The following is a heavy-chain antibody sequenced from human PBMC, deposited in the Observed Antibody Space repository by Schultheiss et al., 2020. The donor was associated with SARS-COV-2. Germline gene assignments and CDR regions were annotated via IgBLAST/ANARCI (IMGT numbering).Heavy chain of an antibody. CDR1: GGSISSYY. CDR2: IYTSGST. D-gene: IGHD6-13*01. CDR3: AREGGIAAAGREDYYYYMDV. J-gene: IGHJ6*03. V-gene: IGHV4-4*07. Sequence: SETLSLTCTVSGGSISSYYWSWIRQPAGKGLEWIGRIYTSGSTNYNPSLKSRVTMSVDTSKNQFSLKLSSVTAADTAVYYCAREGGIAAAGREDYYYYMDVWGKGTTVTVSS.